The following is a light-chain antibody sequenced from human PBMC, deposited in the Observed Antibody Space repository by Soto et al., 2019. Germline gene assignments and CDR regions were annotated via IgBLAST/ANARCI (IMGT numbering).Light chain of an antibody. CDR2: EDS. Sequence: QSLLTQPASVSGSPGQSITISCTRTSSDVGGYNYVSWFQHNPGQAPKLIIYEDSYRPSGVSARFSGSKSGDTASLTISGLQAEDEADYYCSSFTNTVTRYAFGTGTKVTVL. CDR1: SSDVGGYNY. CDR3: SSFTNTVTRYA. V-gene: IGLV2-14*01. J-gene: IGLJ1*01.